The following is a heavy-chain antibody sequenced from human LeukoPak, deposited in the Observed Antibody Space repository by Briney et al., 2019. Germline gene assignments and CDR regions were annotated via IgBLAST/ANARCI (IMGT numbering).Heavy chain of an antibody. CDR2: IKQDGSEK. Sequence: GGSLRLSCAASGFTFSRYWMSWVRQAPGKGLEWVANIKQDGSEKYYEDSVKGRFTISRGNAKNSLYLQMNSLRAEDTAVYYCARDYYDSSGYFDYWGQGTLVTVSS. D-gene: IGHD3-22*01. V-gene: IGHV3-7*01. CDR3: ARDYYDSSGYFDY. J-gene: IGHJ4*02. CDR1: GFTFSRYW.